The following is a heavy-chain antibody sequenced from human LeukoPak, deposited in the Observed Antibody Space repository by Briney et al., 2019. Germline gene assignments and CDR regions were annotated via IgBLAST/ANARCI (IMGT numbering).Heavy chain of an antibody. J-gene: IGHJ4*02. CDR3: AKLGGQWLVNFYDY. Sequence: GGSLRLSCAASGFTFDDYGINWVRQAPGKGLEWVSGINWNGGSTGYADSVKGRFTISRDNAKNSLYLQMNSLRAEDTAVYYCAKLGGQWLVNFYDYWGQGTLVTVSS. CDR2: INWNGGST. D-gene: IGHD6-19*01. CDR1: GFTFDDYG. V-gene: IGHV3-20*04.